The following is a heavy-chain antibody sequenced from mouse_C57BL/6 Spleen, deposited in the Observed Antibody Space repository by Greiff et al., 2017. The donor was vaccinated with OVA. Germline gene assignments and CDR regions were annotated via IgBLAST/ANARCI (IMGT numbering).Heavy chain of an antibody. D-gene: IGHD1-1*01. CDR1: GYSITSGYY. CDR2: ISYDGSN. V-gene: IGHV3-6*01. J-gene: IGHJ4*01. CDR3: ARASRGAMDY. Sequence: EVKLMESGPGLVKPSQSLSLTCSVTGYSITSGYYWNWIRQFPGNKLEWMGYISYDGSNNYNPSLKNRISITRDTSKNQFFLKLNSVTTEDTATYYCARASRGAMDYWGQGTSVTVSS.